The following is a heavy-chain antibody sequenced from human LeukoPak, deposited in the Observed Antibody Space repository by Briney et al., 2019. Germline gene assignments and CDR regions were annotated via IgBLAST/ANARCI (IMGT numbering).Heavy chain of an antibody. CDR2: ISAYNGNT. J-gene: IGHJ4*02. V-gene: IGHV1-18*01. Sequence: ASVKVSCKASGYTFTSYGISWVRQAPGQGLEWMGWISAYNGNTNYAQKLQGRVTMTTDTSTSTAYMELRSLRSDDTAVYYCTRDGSDYYGSGSPPLDYWGQGTLVTVSS. D-gene: IGHD3-10*01. CDR3: TRDGSDYYGSGSPPLDY. CDR1: GYTFTSYG.